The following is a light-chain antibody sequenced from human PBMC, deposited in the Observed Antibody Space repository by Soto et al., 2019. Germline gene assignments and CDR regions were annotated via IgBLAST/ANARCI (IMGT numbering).Light chain of an antibody. CDR2: AAS. Sequence: ENQMTVAPSSLSASEGDRVTITCRASQSISSYLNWYQQKPGKAPKLLIYAASSLQSGVPSRFSGSGSGTDFTLTICGLRPEDCATYYCPLSYNAARSFGPGTKVDIK. CDR3: PLSYNAARS. V-gene: IGKV1-39*01. J-gene: IGKJ1*01. CDR1: QSISSY.